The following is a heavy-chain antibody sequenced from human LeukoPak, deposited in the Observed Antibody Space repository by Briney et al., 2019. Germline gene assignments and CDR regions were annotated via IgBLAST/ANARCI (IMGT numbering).Heavy chain of an antibody. J-gene: IGHJ4*02. CDR2: INHSGST. D-gene: IGHD2-2*01. CDR1: GGSFSGYY. CDR3: ARPGATWASTSLDY. V-gene: IGHV4-34*01. Sequence: PSETLSLTCAVYGGSFSGYYWSWIRQPPAKGLEWVGEINHSGSTNYNPSLKSRVTISVDTSKNQFSLKLSSVTAADTAVYYCARPGATWASTSLDYWGQGTLVTVSS.